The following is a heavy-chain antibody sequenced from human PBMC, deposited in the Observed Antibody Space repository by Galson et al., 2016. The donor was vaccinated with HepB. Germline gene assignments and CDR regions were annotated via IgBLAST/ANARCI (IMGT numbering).Heavy chain of an antibody. CDR1: GCTFSSYA. V-gene: IGHV3-23*01. CDR3: AKTLGFWADFPMDV. Sequence: SLSLSCAASGCTFSSYALTWFRQAPGKGLEWVSAITACGHNTYYAGPVKGRFTASRDNAENTVYLQMSSLRVEDTAVYYCAKTLGFWADFPMDVWGQGTTVTVSS. CDR2: ITACGHNT. J-gene: IGHJ6*02. D-gene: IGHD3-16*01.